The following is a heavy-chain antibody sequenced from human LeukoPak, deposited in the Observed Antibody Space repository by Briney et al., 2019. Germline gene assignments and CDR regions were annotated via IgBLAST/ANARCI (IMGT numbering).Heavy chain of an antibody. D-gene: IGHD5-24*01. CDR3: ARVGPDGYTGGVDY. J-gene: IGHJ4*02. V-gene: IGHV1-69*05. CDR2: IIPIFGTA. Sequence: SVKVSCKASGGTFSSYAISWVRQAPGQGLEWMGRIIPIFGTANYAQKFQGRVTITTDESTSTACMELSSLRSEDTAVYYCARVGPDGYTGGVDYWGQGTLVTVSS. CDR1: GGTFSSYA.